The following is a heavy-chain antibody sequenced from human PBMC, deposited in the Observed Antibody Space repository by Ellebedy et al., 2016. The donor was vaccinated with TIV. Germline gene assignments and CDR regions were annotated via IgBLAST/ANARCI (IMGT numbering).Heavy chain of an antibody. Sequence: SETLSLTXTVSGGSISSGGYYWSWIRQHPGKGLEWIGYISYSGSTYYNPSLKSRVTISVDMSKNQFSLNLNSVTAADMAVYYCARDGSGGSGSFYGYFDYWGQGTLVTVSS. J-gene: IGHJ4*02. CDR3: ARDGSGGSGSFYGYFDY. D-gene: IGHD3-10*01. V-gene: IGHV4-31*03. CDR1: GGSISSGGYY. CDR2: ISYSGST.